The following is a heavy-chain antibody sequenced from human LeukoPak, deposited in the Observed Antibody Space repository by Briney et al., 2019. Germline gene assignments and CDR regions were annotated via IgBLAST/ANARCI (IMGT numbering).Heavy chain of an antibody. CDR1: GGSISSYY. CDR3: ARAVAAQRDIVATINFDY. J-gene: IGHJ4*02. CDR2: IYYSGST. V-gene: IGHV4-59*08. Sequence: PSETLSLTCTVSGGSISSYYWSWIRQPPGKGLEWIGYIYYSGSTNYNPSLKSRVTISVDTSKNQFSLKLSSVTAADTAVYYCARAVAAQRDIVATINFDYWGQGTLVTVSS. D-gene: IGHD5-12*01.